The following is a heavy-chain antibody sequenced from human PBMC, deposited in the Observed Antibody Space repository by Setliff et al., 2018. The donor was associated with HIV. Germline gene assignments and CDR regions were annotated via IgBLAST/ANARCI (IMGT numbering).Heavy chain of an antibody. CDR3: ARNYHDSSGYYTYYYYYMDV. CDR2: ITGSSGTI. CDR1: GFTFSTYS. Sequence: LRLSCAASGFTFSTYSMNWVRQAPGKGLEWVSYITGSSGTIYYADSVKGRFTISRDNAKNSLYLQMNSLRAEDTAVYYCARNYHDSSGYYTYYYYYMDVWGRGTTVTVSS. J-gene: IGHJ6*03. D-gene: IGHD3-22*01. V-gene: IGHV3-48*01.